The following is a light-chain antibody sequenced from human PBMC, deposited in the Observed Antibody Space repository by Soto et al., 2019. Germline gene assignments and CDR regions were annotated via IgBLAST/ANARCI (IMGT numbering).Light chain of an antibody. CDR1: SSDVGGYNY. Sequence: QSVLTPPPSAPGSPGQSVTISCTGTSSDVGGYNYVSWYQQHPGKAPKLMIYEVSKRPSGVPDRFSGSKSGNTASLTVSGLQAEDEADYYCSSYAGSNNYVFGTGTKVTVL. CDR3: SSYAGSNNYV. CDR2: EVS. V-gene: IGLV2-8*01. J-gene: IGLJ1*01.